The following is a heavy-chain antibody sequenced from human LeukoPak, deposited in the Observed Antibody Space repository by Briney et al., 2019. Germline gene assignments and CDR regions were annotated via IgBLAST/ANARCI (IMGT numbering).Heavy chain of an antibody. V-gene: IGHV4-59*01. Sequence: SETLSLTCTVSGGSISSYYWSWIRQPPGQGLEWIGYIYYSGSTNYNPSLTSRVTISVDTSKNQFSLKLSSVTTADTAVYYCARTKKYYYDSSGYYGEHDYWGQGTLVTVSS. D-gene: IGHD3-22*01. CDR2: IYYSGST. CDR3: ARTKKYYYDSSGYYGEHDY. J-gene: IGHJ4*02. CDR1: GGSISSYY.